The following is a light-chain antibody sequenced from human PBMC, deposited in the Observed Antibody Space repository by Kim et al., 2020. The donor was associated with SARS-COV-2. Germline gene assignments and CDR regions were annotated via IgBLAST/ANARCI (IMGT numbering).Light chain of an antibody. CDR2: GAS. Sequence: VTPGERATLSCRASQSVSSNLAWYQQKPGQAPRLLIYGASTRATGIPARFSGSGSGTEFTLTISSLQSEDFAVYYCQQYNNWPYTFGQGTKLEI. CDR3: QQYNNWPYT. CDR1: QSVSSN. J-gene: IGKJ2*01. V-gene: IGKV3-15*01.